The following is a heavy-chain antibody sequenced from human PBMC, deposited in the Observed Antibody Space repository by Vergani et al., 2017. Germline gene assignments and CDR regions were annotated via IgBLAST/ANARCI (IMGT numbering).Heavy chain of an antibody. Sequence: QVQLVQSGAEVKKPGSSVKVSCKASGGTFSSYAISWVRQAPGQGLEWMGRIIPIFGTANYAQKLQGRVTITADESTSTAYMELSSLRSEDTAVYYCARGKVMATSYGMDVWGQGTTVTVSS. J-gene: IGHJ6*02. D-gene: IGHD5-24*01. CDR3: ARGKVMATSYGMDV. CDR2: IIPIFGTA. CDR1: GGTFSSYA. V-gene: IGHV1-69*18.